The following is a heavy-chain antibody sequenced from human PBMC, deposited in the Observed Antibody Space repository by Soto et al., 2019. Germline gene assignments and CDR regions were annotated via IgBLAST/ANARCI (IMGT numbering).Heavy chain of an antibody. CDR3: ARPPGYVTDWYYFDT. D-gene: IGHD3-9*01. CDR2: LSPTTGGT. J-gene: IGHJ4*02. Sequence: VSCKTSGNTLTSFYIHWVRQAPGQGLEWVGRLSPTTGGTNYAQHFQGRVTVTWDMSTFTAYMELSSLIYEDTAVYYCARPPGYVTDWYYFDTWGQGTQVTVSS. CDR1: GNTLTSFY. V-gene: IGHV1-2*02.